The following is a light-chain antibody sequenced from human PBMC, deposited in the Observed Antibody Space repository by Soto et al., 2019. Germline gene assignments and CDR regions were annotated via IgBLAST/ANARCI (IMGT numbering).Light chain of an antibody. CDR3: QTWGSGIVV. CDR1: SGHSNYA. Sequence: QLVLTQSPSASASLGASVKLTCTLSSGHSNYAIAWHQQQSEKGPRYLMNLNSDGNHSKGDGIPDRFSGSSSGAERYLTISSLQSEDEADYYCQTWGSGIVVFGGGTKLTVL. CDR2: LNSDGNH. V-gene: IGLV4-69*01. J-gene: IGLJ2*01.